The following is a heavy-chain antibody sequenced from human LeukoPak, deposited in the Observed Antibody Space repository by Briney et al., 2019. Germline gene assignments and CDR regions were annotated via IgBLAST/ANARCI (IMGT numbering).Heavy chain of an antibody. CDR1: GFSVSSSY. V-gene: IGHV3-66*01. J-gene: IGHJ4*02. CDR2: IYGGGNT. Sequence: GGSLRLSCAASGFSVSSSYVSWVRQAPRKGLEWVSIIYGGGNTYYVDSVEGRFTISRDNSKNTLYLQMNTLRTEDTAVYYCASGRRDSNGFVDYWGQGILVTVSS. D-gene: IGHD5-18*01. CDR3: ASGRRDSNGFVDY.